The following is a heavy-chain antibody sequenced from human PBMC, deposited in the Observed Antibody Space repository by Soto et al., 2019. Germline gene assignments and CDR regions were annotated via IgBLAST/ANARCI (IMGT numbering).Heavy chain of an antibody. Sequence: ASVKVSCKASGYTFTSYAMHWVRQAPGQRLEWMGWINAGNGNTKYSQKFQGRVTITRDTSASTAYMELSSLRSEGTALYYCARDLGEQQLVTWFDPWGQGTLVTVSS. J-gene: IGHJ5*02. V-gene: IGHV1-3*01. CDR2: INAGNGNT. CDR3: ARDLGEQQLVTWFDP. D-gene: IGHD6-13*01. CDR1: GYTFTSYA.